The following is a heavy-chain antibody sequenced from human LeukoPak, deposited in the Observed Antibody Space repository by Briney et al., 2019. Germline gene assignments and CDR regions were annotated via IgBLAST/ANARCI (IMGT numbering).Heavy chain of an antibody. CDR3: ARALVGAATLSY. V-gene: IGHV5-51*01. Sequence: GESLKISCKGSGYSFTTYWITWVRQMPGKGLEWMGVIYPGDSDTRYSPSFQGQVTLSADKSISTAYLQWSSLKASDTAIYYCARALVGAATLSYWGQGTLVTVSS. CDR2: IYPGDSDT. CDR1: GYSFTTYW. J-gene: IGHJ4*02. D-gene: IGHD1-26*01.